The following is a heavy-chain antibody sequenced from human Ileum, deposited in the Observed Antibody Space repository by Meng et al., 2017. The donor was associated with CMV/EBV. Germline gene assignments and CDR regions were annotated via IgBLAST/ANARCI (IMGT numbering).Heavy chain of an antibody. J-gene: IGHJ6*02. V-gene: IGHV1-8*02. D-gene: IGHD3-3*01. CDR2: MNPNSGNT. Sequence: GGSLRLSCAASGFTFSNYGMHWVRQVSGKGLEWVGWMNPNSGNTGYAQKFQGRVTMTRNTSISTAYMELSSLRSEDTAVYYCARIRILRFLEWLRNYGMDVWGQGTTVTVSS. CDR3: ARIRILRFLEWLRNYGMDV. CDR1: GFTFSNYG.